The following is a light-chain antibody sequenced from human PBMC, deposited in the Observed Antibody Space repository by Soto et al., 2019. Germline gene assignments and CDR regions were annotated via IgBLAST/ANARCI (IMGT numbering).Light chain of an antibody. CDR1: SSDIGGYNY. CDR3: SSYTSSSTLYV. V-gene: IGLV2-14*01. CDR2: EVS. J-gene: IGLJ1*01. Sequence: QSVLTQPASVSGSPGQSITISWAGTSSDIGGYNYVSWYQQHPGKAPKVMIYEVSNRPSGVSNRFSGSKSGNTASLTISGLQAEDEADYYCSSYTSSSTLYVFGSGTKVTVL.